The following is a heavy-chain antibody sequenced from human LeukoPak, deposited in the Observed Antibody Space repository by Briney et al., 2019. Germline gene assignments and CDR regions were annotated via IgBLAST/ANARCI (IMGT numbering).Heavy chain of an antibody. J-gene: IGHJ4*02. D-gene: IGHD3/OR15-3a*01. V-gene: IGHV3-23*01. CDR1: GFTFSRHW. Sequence: GGSLGLSCAASGFTFSRHWMNWVRQAPGKGLEWVSVISGSGGSTYYADSVKGRFTISRDNSKDTLFLQMNSLRTEDTAVYYCAKRSNFWTGYLDYWGQGALVTVSS. CDR2: ISGSGGST. CDR3: AKRSNFWTGYLDY.